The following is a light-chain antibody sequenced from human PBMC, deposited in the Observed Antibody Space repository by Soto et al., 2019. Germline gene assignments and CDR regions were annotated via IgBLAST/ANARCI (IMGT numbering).Light chain of an antibody. V-gene: IGKV3-15*01. J-gene: IGKJ2*01. CDR3: QQYNNWPHT. Sequence: EKVMTQSPATLSVSPGERTTLACRASQSVRSNLAWYQQKPGQAPRLLIYGASTRATGIPARFSGSGSGTEFTLTISSLQSEDFAVYFCQQYNNWPHTFGQGTKLEIK. CDR1: QSVRSN. CDR2: GAS.